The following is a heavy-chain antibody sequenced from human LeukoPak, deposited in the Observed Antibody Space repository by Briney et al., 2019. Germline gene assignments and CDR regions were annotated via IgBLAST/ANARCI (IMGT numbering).Heavy chain of an antibody. Sequence: SETLSLTCAVYGASFSGYYWSWIRQPPGKGLEWIGEINHSGSTNYNPSLKSRVTISVDTSKNQFSLKLSSVTAADTAVYYCARHRDGRYYYGSGSYSSWGNLDYWGQGTLVTVSS. CDR1: GASFSGYY. CDR2: INHSGST. D-gene: IGHD3-10*01. V-gene: IGHV4-34*01. CDR3: ARHRDGRYYYGSGSYSSWGNLDY. J-gene: IGHJ4*02.